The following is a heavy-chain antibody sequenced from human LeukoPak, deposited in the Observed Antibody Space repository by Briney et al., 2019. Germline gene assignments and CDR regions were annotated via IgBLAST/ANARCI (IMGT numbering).Heavy chain of an antibody. CDR3: ASHYYGSGSYGWFDP. CDR1: GGSISSSSYY. CDR2: IYYSGST. Sequence: SETLSLTCTVSGGSISSSSYYWGWIRQLPGKGLEWIGSIYYSGSTYYNPSLKSRVTISLDTSKNQFSLKLSSVTAADTAVYYCASHYYGSGSYGWFDPWGQGTLVTVSS. V-gene: IGHV4-39*01. D-gene: IGHD3-10*01. J-gene: IGHJ5*02.